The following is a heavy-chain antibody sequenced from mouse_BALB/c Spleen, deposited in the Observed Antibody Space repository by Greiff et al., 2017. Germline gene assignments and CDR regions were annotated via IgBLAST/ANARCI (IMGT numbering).Heavy chain of an antibody. D-gene: IGHD2-12*01. V-gene: IGHV1-87*01. Sequence: VQLQQSGAELARPGASVKLSCKASGYTFTSYWMQWVKQRPGQGLEWIGAIYPGDGDTRYTQKFKGKATLTADKSSSTAYMQLSSLASEDSAVYYCARSKPYSPWFAYWGQGTLVTVSA. CDR2: IYPGDGDT. CDR1: GYTFTSYW. J-gene: IGHJ3*01. CDR3: ARSKPYSPWFAY.